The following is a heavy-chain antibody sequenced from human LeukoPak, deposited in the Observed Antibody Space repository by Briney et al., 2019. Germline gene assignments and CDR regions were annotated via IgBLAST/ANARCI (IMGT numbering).Heavy chain of an antibody. J-gene: IGHJ4*02. CDR1: GFTFISYW. CDR2: INIEGTTT. CDR3: VKDGGYNLDS. D-gene: IGHD5-24*01. Sequence: GGSLRLSCAASGFTFISYWMHWVRPAPGKGLVWVSRINIEGTTTTYADAVKGRFTISRDNAKNTLYLQMNSLRAEDTAVYYCVKDGGYNLDSWGQGTLVTVSS. V-gene: IGHV3-74*01.